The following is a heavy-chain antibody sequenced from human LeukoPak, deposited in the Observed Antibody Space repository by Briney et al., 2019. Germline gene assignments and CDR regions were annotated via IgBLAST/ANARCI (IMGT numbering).Heavy chain of an antibody. V-gene: IGHV1-69*01. J-gene: IGHJ4*02. Sequence: GSSVKVSCKASGGTFSSYAISWVRQAPGQGLEWMGGIIPIFGTANYAQKFQGRVTIIADESTSTAYMELSSLRSEDTAVYYCAREGYGGNAVIFDYWGQGTLVTVSS. D-gene: IGHD4-23*01. CDR2: IIPIFGTA. CDR1: GGTFSSYA. CDR3: AREGYGGNAVIFDY.